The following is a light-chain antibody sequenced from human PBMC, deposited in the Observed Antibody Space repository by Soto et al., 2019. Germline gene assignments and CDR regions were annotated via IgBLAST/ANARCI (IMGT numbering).Light chain of an antibody. Sequence: QSALTQPASVSGSPGQSITIACTGTNRDVGSYNLVSWYQQRPGEAPKLIISEVRNRPSGISYRFTGSKSGNTASLTISGLQAEDEADYYCCSYTGTYVVLFGGGTKLTVL. CDR1: NRDVGSYNL. V-gene: IGLV2-14*01. CDR2: EVR. CDR3: CSYTGTYVVL. J-gene: IGLJ3*02.